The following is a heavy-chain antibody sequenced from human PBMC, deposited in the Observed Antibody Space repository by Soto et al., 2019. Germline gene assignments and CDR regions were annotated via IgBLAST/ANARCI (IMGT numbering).Heavy chain of an antibody. CDR3: ARIRGYWYGLDV. CDR1: GFPLSTYG. CDR2: ITGTGGDT. Sequence: EVQLLESGGGLVQPGGSLRLSCAASGFPLSTYGMSWVRQAPGKGLEWVSSITGTGGDTYYADSVKSRFTSSRDNSNNMFYLQMNSLRVEDTAVYYCARIRGYWYGLDVWGQGTTITVSS. J-gene: IGHJ6*02. V-gene: IGHV3-23*01.